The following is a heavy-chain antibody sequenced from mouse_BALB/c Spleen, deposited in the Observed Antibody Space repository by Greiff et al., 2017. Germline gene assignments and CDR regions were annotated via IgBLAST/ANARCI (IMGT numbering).Heavy chain of an antibody. CDR3: ARHYYGRHYYAMDY. Sequence: EVKLMESGGGLVKPGGSLKLSCAASGFAFSSYDMSWVRQTPEKRLEWVAYISSGGGSTYYPDTVKGRFTISRDNAKNTLYLQMSSLKSEDTAMYYCARHYYGRHYYAMDYWGQGTSVTVSS. CDR2: ISSGGGST. V-gene: IGHV5-12-1*01. D-gene: IGHD1-2*01. J-gene: IGHJ4*01. CDR1: GFAFSSYD.